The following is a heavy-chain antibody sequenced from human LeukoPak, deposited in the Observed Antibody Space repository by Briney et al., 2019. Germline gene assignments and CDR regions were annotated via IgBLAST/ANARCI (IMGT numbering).Heavy chain of an antibody. D-gene: IGHD2-15*01. Sequence: GGSLRLSCAASGFTLSNYWMTWVRQAPGKGLVWVSRINSDGSSTNYADSVKGRFTISRDNAKNTLFLQMNSLRAEDTALYYCARDGGDCSGDSCYVDYWGQGTLVTVSS. V-gene: IGHV3-74*01. CDR1: GFTLSNYW. CDR2: INSDGSST. J-gene: IGHJ4*02. CDR3: ARDGGDCSGDSCYVDY.